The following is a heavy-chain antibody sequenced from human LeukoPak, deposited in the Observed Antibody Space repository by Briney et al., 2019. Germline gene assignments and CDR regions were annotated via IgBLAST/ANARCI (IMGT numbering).Heavy chain of an antibody. J-gene: IGHJ6*02. Sequence: PGGSLRLSCAASGFTFSSYSMNWVRQAPGKGLEWVSSISSSSSYIFYADAVKGRFTISRDNAKNSLYLQMNSLRAEDTAVYYCARAGAYCSGGSCYSVRSYYYYGMDVWGQGTTVTVSS. CDR3: ARAGAYCSGGSCYSVRSYYYYGMDV. CDR1: GFTFSSYS. D-gene: IGHD2-15*01. V-gene: IGHV3-21*01. CDR2: ISSSSSYI.